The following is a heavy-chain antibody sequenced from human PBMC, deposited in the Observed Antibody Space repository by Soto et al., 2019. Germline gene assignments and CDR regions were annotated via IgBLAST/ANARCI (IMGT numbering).Heavy chain of an antibody. CDR3: ARADDYGVHFAY. J-gene: IGHJ4*02. CDR1: GFTFSSYG. CDR2: IWYDGSNK. D-gene: IGHD4-17*01. Sequence: QVQLVESGGGVVQPGRSLRLSCAASGFTFSSYGIHWVRQAPGKGLEWVAVIWYDGSNKYYADSVKGRFTISRDNSKNTLYLQMNILRAEDTAVYYCARADDYGVHFAYLGPGTLVTVAS. V-gene: IGHV3-33*01.